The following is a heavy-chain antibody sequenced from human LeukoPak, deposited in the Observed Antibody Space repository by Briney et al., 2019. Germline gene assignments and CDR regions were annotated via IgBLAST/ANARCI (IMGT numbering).Heavy chain of an antibody. J-gene: IGHJ6*02. CDR2: MNPNSGNT. V-gene: IGHV1-8*01. D-gene: IGHD6-19*01. CDR3: ARIGRAVAGFYYYYGMDV. CDR1: GYTFTIYD. Sequence: ASVKVSCKASGYTFTIYDINWVRPATGQGLEWMGWMNPNSGNTGYAQKFQGTVTMTRNTSISTAYMELSSLRSEDTAVYYCARIGRAVAGFYYYYGMDVWGQGTTVTVSS.